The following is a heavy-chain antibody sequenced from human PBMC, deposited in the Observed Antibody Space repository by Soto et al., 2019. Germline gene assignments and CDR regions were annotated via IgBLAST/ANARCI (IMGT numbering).Heavy chain of an antibody. CDR1: GFTFSSYW. CDR2: IKQDGSEK. V-gene: IGHV3-7*03. Sequence: GGSLRLSCAASGFTFSSYWMSWVRQAPGKGLEWVANIKQDGSEKYYVDSVKGRFTISRDNAKNSLYLQMNSLRAEDTAVYYCARDPPTEGVPLFPFLDYWGQGTLVTVSS. CDR3: ARDPPTEGVPLFPFLDY. J-gene: IGHJ4*02. D-gene: IGHD2-21*01.